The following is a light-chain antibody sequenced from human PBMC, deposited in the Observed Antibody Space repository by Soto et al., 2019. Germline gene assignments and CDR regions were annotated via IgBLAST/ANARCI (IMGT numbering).Light chain of an antibody. J-gene: IGLJ7*01. CDR2: GHT. Sequence: QSVLTQPPSVSGAPGQRVTISCTGSSSNIGAGYDVNWYQHVPGKAPKLLIYGHTNRPAGVPARFSGSKSGTSASLAITDLQAEDEADYYCQSSDMNLSGSGAFGGGTQLTVL. CDR1: SSNIGAGYD. CDR3: QSSDMNLSGSGA. V-gene: IGLV1-40*01.